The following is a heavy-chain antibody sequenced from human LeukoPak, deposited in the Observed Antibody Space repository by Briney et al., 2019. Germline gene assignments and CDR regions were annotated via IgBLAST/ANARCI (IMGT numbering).Heavy chain of an antibody. CDR1: GFTFSSYA. CDR3: AKLTPPFIAVAAIDY. J-gene: IGHJ4*02. Sequence: PGGSLRLSCAASGFTFSSYAMHWVRQAPGKGLEWVAVISYDGSNKYYADSVKGRFTISRDNSKNTLYLQMNRLRPEDTAIYSCAKLTPPFIAVAAIDYWGQGTLVTVSS. D-gene: IGHD6-19*01. CDR2: ISYDGSNK. V-gene: IGHV3-30*04.